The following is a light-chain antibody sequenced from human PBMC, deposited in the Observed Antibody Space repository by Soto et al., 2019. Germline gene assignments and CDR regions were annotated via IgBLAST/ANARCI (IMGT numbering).Light chain of an antibody. CDR2: DAS. Sequence: EIVLTQSPATLSLSPGERATLSCRASQSVSSSLAWYQQQPGQTPRLLIYDASNRATGIPARFSGSGSGTDFTLTISSLEPEDFAVYYCQQRTNWPITFGQGTRLGIK. CDR1: QSVSSS. J-gene: IGKJ5*01. V-gene: IGKV3-11*01. CDR3: QQRTNWPIT.